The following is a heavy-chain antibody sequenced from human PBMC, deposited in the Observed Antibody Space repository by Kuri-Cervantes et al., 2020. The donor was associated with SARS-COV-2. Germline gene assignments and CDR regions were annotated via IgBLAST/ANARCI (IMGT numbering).Heavy chain of an antibody. CDR2: IYYSGST. Sequence: SETLSLTCTVSGGSISSYYWSWIRQPPGKGLEWIGYIYYSGSTNYNPSLKSRVTISVDTSKNQFSLKLSSVTAADTAVYYCARGAWVQSYYYYYYCMDVWGKGTTVTVSS. CDR3: ARGAWVQSYYYYYYCMDV. J-gene: IGHJ6*03. D-gene: IGHD5-18*01. CDR1: GGSISSYY. V-gene: IGHV4-59*01.